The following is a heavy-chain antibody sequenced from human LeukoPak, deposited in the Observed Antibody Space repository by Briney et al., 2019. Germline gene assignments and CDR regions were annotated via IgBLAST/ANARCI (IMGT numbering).Heavy chain of an antibody. V-gene: IGHV4-39*07. D-gene: IGHD7-27*01. Sequence: SETLSLTCTVSGGSISSSSYYWGWIRQPPGKGLEWIGSIYYSGSTNYNPSLKSRVTISVDTSKNQLSLKLSSVTAADTAVYYCARVTTGDFGYWGQGTLVTVSS. J-gene: IGHJ4*02. CDR1: GGSISSSSYY. CDR2: IYYSGST. CDR3: ARVTTGDFGY.